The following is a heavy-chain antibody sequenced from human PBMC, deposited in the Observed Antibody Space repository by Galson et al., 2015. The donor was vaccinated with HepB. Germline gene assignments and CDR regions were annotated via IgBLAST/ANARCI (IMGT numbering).Heavy chain of an antibody. J-gene: IGHJ3*02. CDR2: IYYSGST. CDR1: GGSIISDFYY. Sequence: ETLSLTCTVSGGSIISDFYYWGWIRQPPGKRLEWIGSIYYSGSTYYNPSLKSRVSISVDTSKKQFSLKFTSVTAADMAVYYCARRGGSYSRPNDAFDIWGQGTFVVVSS. D-gene: IGHD1-26*01. CDR3: ARRGGSYSRPNDAFDI. V-gene: IGHV4-39*01.